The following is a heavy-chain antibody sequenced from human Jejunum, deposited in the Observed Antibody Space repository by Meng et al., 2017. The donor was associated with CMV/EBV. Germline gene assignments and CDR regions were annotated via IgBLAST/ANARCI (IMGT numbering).Heavy chain of an antibody. CDR3: ARDPDWQQFDY. Sequence: EVHLMESGGGLVQPGGSLILSCAASGFTLSNYWMTWVRRSPGKGLEWVANIGKEGRDIYYVESVKGRFTISRDNAKNSLYLQMNSLRVDDTAVYYCARDPDWQQFDYWGQGPLVTVAS. V-gene: IGHV3-7*04. CDR1: GFTLSNYW. J-gene: IGHJ4*02. CDR2: IGKEGRDI. D-gene: IGHD3-9*01.